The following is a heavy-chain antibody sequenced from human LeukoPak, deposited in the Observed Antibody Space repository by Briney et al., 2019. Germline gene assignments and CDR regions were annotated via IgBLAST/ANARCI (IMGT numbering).Heavy chain of an antibody. Sequence: ASVKVSCNTSGYTFTNYDINWVRQATGQGLEWMGWMNPNSGNTGYAQKFQGRVTMTRNTSISTAFMELSSLRSEDTAVYYCARRAVGNSYYYSMDVWGRDHGHRLL. CDR2: MNPNSGNT. CDR1: GYTFTNYD. J-gene: IGHJ6*03. V-gene: IGHV1-8*01. CDR3: ARRAVGNSYYYSMDV. D-gene: IGHD6-19*01.